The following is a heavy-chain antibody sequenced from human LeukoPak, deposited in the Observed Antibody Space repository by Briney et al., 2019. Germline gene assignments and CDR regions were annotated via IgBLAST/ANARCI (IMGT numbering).Heavy chain of an antibody. CDR1: GGSISSDSSY. CDR3: ARRNVPGGGNWFDL. D-gene: IGHD3-10*01. Sequence: SETLSLTCTVSGGSISSDSSYWDWIRQPPGRGLEWFGAIYYTGRTDYNPSLKSRVTISIDTSKNDFSLRLTSVTAADTAVYYCARRNVPGGGNWFDLWGQGTLVSVSS. V-gene: IGHV4-39*02. CDR2: IYYTGRT. J-gene: IGHJ5*02.